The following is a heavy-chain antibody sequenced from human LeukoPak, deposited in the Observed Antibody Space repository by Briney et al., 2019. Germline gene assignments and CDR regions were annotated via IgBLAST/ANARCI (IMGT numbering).Heavy chain of an antibody. Sequence: SETLSLTCTVSGGSIVSYYWSWIRQPPGKGLEWIGYIYYTGSTNYNPSLKSRVTISVDTSKNQFSLKMSSVTAADTAVYYCARYLAARYFDLWGRGTLVTVSS. CDR2: IYYTGST. V-gene: IGHV4-59*08. J-gene: IGHJ2*01. CDR1: GGSIVSYY. D-gene: IGHD6-25*01. CDR3: ARYLAARYFDL.